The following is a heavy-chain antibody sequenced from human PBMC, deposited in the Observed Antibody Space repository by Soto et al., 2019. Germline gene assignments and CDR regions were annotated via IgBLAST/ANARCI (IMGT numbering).Heavy chain of an antibody. CDR2: IASDGKDK. CDR1: GFTFSNYA. Sequence: QVQLVESGGGVVQPGRSLKLSCAASGFTFSNYAIHWVRQAPGKGLEWVAVIASDGKDKRYADSVKGRFTISRDNSKNTVYLQMNSLRGEDTAVYYCAKDGAIAAADYFFDYWGQGSLVNVSS. J-gene: IGHJ4*02. V-gene: IGHV3-30*18. D-gene: IGHD6-13*01. CDR3: AKDGAIAAADYFFDY.